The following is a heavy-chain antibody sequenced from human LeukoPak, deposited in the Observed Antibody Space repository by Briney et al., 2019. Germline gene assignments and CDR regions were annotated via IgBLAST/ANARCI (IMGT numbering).Heavy chain of an antibody. D-gene: IGHD2-2*01. CDR1: GYTFTSYG. V-gene: IGHV1-18*04. CDR2: ISAYNGNT. Sequence: ASVEVSCKASGYTFTSYGISWVRQAPGQGLEWMGWISAYNGNTNYAQKLQGRVTMTTDTSTSTAYMELRSLRSDDTAVYYCARGCSSTSCYWNYYYYGMDVWGKGTTVTVSS. J-gene: IGHJ6*04. CDR3: ARGCSSTSCYWNYYYYGMDV.